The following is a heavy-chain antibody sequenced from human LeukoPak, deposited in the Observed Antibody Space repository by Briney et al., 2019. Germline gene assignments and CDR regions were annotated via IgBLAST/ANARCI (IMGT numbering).Heavy chain of an antibody. CDR1: GFTFSSYE. J-gene: IGHJ3*02. Sequence: GGSLRLSCAASGFTFSSYEMNWVRQAPGKGLEWVSYISSSGSTIYYADSVKGRFTISRDNAKNSLYLQMNSLRAEDTAVYYCARDGERDYGDSNGAVDIWGQGTMVTVSS. CDR2: ISSSGSTI. CDR3: ARDGERDYGDSNGAVDI. V-gene: IGHV3-48*03. D-gene: IGHD4-17*01.